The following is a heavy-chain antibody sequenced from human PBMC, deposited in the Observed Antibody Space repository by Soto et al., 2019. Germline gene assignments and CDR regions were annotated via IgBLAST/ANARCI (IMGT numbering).Heavy chain of an antibody. Sequence: EVQLLESGGGLVQPGGSLRLSCAASGFTFSSYAMSWVRQAPGKGLEWVSAISGSGGSTYDADSVKGRFTISRDNSKNTLYLQMNSLRAEDTAVYYCAKDAWYCSSTSCLQNFDYWGQGTLVTVSS. J-gene: IGHJ4*02. CDR2: ISGSGGST. CDR1: GFTFSSYA. CDR3: AKDAWYCSSTSCLQNFDY. D-gene: IGHD2-2*01. V-gene: IGHV3-23*01.